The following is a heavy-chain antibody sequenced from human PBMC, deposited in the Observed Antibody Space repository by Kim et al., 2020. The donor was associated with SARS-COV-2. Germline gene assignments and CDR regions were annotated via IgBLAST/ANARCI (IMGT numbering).Heavy chain of an antibody. CDR2: IKSKTSGGTT. D-gene: IGHD6-13*01. V-gene: IGHV3-15*01. CDR3: TTDQEIGQQLAPLDY. Sequence: GGSLRLSCVASGFTFSKAWMSWVRQAPGKGLEWVGSIKSKTSGGTTDYAAPVKCRSTISRDDSKNTLQLQMNSLKTEHTAVYYCTTDQEIGQQLAPLDYWGHETLVTVSS. J-gene: IGHJ4*03. CDR1: GFTFSKAW.